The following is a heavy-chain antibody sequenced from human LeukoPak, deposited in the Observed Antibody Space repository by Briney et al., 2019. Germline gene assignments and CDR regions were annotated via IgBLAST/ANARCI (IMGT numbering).Heavy chain of an antibody. CDR1: GGSISSYY. CDR2: IYYSGST. Sequence: SETLSLTCTVSGGSISSYYWSWIRQPPGKGLEWIGYIYYSGSTNYNPSLQSRVTISVDTSKNQFSLKLSSVTAADTAVYYCARVYCSGGSCYFFDYWGQGTLVTVSS. V-gene: IGHV4-59*12. J-gene: IGHJ4*02. D-gene: IGHD2-15*01. CDR3: ARVYCSGGSCYFFDY.